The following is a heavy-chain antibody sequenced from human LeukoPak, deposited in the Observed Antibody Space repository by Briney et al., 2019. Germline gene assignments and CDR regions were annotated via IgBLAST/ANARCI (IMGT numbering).Heavy chain of an antibody. V-gene: IGHV4-59*12. J-gene: IGHJ4*02. D-gene: IGHD3-10*01. Sequence: SETLSLTCTVSGGSISSYYWSWIRQPPGKGLEWIGYIYYSGSTNYNPSLKSRVTISVDTSKNQFFLRLTSVTAADTAVYYCARRIIYGSGSRYYFDYWGQGTLVTVSS. CDR3: ARRIIYGSGSRYYFDY. CDR1: GGSISSYY. CDR2: IYYSGST.